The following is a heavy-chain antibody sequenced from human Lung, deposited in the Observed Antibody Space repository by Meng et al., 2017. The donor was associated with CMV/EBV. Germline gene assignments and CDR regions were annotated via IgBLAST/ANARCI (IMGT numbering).Heavy chain of an antibody. D-gene: IGHD2-21*01. J-gene: IGHJ4*02. V-gene: IGHV3-74*01. CDR3: TSLYLAV. CDR2: ININGRTT. Sequence: GEXXKISCAASGFSFSNYWMHWVRQAPGKGLVWVSRININGRTTNYEDSVKGRFTISRDNAKNTLYLQMNSLRTEDAGVYYCTSLYLAVWGQGTLVTVSS. CDR1: GFSFSNYW.